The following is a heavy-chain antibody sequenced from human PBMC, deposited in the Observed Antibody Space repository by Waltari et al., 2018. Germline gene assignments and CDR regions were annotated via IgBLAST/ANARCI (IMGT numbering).Heavy chain of an antibody. CDR2: IKQDGSEK. CDR3: AKSRGSSYGTEYLDY. J-gene: IGHJ4*02. D-gene: IGHD3-16*01. CDR1: GFTFSSYW. V-gene: IGHV3-7*03. Sequence: EVQLVESGGGLVQPGGSLRLSCAASGFTFSSYWMSWVRQAPGKGLEWVANIKQDGSEKYYVDSVKGRFTISRDNAKNSLYLQMNSLRAEDTAVYYCAKSRGSSYGTEYLDYWGQGTLVTVSS.